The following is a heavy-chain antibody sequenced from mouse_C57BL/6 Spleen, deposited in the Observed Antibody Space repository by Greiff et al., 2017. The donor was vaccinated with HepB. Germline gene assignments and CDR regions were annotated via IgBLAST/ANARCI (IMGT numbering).Heavy chain of an antibody. D-gene: IGHD1-1*02. CDR1: GYTFTSYW. J-gene: IGHJ4*01. CDR3: AREEILSHYYAMDY. Sequence: QVQLQQPGAELVKPGASVKLSCKASGYTFTSYWMHWVKQRPGQGLEWIGMIHPNSGSTNYNEKFKSKATLTVDKSSSTAYMQLSSLTSEDSAVYYCAREEILSHYYAMDYWGQGTSVTVSS. CDR2: IHPNSGST. V-gene: IGHV1-64*01.